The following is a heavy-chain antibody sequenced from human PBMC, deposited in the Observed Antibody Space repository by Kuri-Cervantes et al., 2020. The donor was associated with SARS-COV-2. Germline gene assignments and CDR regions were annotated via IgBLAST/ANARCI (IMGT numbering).Heavy chain of an antibody. CDR3: ARDQTGDSAVGAAFDI. Sequence: GESLKISCGGSGGFTFSSYSMNWVRQAPGKGLEWVSSISSSSSYIYYADSVKGRFTISRDNAKNSLYLQMNSLRAEDTAVYYCARDQTGDSAVGAAFDIWGQGTMVTVSS. CDR2: ISSSSSYI. D-gene: IGHD4-17*01. V-gene: IGHV3-21*01. CDR1: GGFTFSSYS. J-gene: IGHJ3*02.